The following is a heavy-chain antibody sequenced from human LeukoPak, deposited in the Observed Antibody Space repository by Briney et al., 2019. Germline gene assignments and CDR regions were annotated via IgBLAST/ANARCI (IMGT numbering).Heavy chain of an antibody. CDR1: GGTFSSYA. CDR2: IIPIFGTA. CDR3: ARVVSVYCSSTSCENWFAP. V-gene: IGHV1-69*05. J-gene: IGHJ5*02. Sequence: SVKVSCKASGGTFSSYAISWVRQAPGQGLEWMGGIIPIFGTANYAQKFQGRVTITTDESTSTAYMELSSLRSEDTAVYYCARVVSVYCSSTSCENWFAPWGQGTLVTVSS. D-gene: IGHD2-2*01.